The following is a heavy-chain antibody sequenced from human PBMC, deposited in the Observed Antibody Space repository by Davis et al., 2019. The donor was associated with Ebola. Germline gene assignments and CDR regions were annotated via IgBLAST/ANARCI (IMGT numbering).Heavy chain of an antibody. CDR1: GFTFTNYA. Sequence: GESLKISCAASGFTFTNYAMHWVRQAPGKGLEWVAVISYDGSNKYYADSVKGRFTISRDNSKNTLYLQMNSLRAEDTAVYYCARDHGYCSGGSCYSSYFDYWGQGTLVTVSS. CDR2: ISYDGSNK. V-gene: IGHV3-30-3*01. D-gene: IGHD2-15*01. CDR3: ARDHGYCSGGSCYSSYFDY. J-gene: IGHJ4*02.